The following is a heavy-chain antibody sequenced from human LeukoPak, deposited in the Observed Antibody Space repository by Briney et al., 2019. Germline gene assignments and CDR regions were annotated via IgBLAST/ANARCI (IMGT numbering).Heavy chain of an antibody. CDR1: GFTLSSNA. J-gene: IGHJ5*02. Sequence: GRSLRLSCAASGFTLSSNAMHWVRQAPGKGLEWVAVISYDGRNEYYAESVKGRFTISRDNSKNTLYLQMNSLRPEDTAVYYCAKDGLTRCCSWFDPWGQGTLVTVSS. D-gene: IGHD2-2*01. CDR2: ISYDGRNE. CDR3: AKDGLTRCCSWFDP. V-gene: IGHV3-30*04.